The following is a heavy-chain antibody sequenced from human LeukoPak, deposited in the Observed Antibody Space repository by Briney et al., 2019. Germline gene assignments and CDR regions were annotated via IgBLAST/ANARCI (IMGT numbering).Heavy chain of an antibody. CDR1: GGSFTGYY. Sequence: SETLSLTCAVYGGSFTGYYWSWIRQPPGKGLAWIGEINQRGRTNYNPSLKSRVTISLNTSKNQVSLNLRSVTPADTAVYYRASSSYYDSSGYYYMCKSYYYMDVWGKGTTVTVSS. V-gene: IGHV4-34*01. J-gene: IGHJ6*03. D-gene: IGHD3-22*01. CDR2: INQRGRT. CDR3: ASSSYYDSSGYYYMCKSYYYMDV.